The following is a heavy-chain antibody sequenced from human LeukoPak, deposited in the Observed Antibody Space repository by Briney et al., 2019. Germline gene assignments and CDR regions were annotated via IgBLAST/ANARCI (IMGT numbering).Heavy chain of an antibody. CDR1: GFTFSSYW. V-gene: IGHV3-74*01. CDR3: ARDPRGIAVAGTLDY. CDR2: INSDGSST. D-gene: IGHD6-19*01. J-gene: IGHJ4*02. Sequence: PGGSLRLSCAASGFTFSSYWMHWVRQAPGKGLVWVSRINSDGSSTSYADSVKGRFTISRDNSKNTVYLQMHSLRAEDTAVYYCARDPRGIAVAGTLDYWGQGTLVTVSS.